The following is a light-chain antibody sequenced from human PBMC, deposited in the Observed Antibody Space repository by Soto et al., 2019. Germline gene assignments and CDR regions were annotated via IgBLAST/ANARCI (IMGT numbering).Light chain of an antibody. V-gene: IGKV3-20*01. Sequence: EIVLTQSPGTLSLSPGERATLSCRASQSVSSSYLAWYQQKPGQAPRLLIYGASSRATGIPDRFSGSGSGTDFSLTISSLEPEDFAVYYRQTYGSSPGTLGQETKVEIQ. CDR3: QTYGSSPGT. J-gene: IGKJ1*01. CDR1: QSVSSSY. CDR2: GAS.